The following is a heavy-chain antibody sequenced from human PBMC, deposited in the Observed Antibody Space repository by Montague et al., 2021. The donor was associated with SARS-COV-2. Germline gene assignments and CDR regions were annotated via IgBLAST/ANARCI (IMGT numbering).Heavy chain of an antibody. CDR3: ARDRYSNASPDY. V-gene: IGHV3-21*01. Sequence: SLRLSCPASGFTFGTSTMIWVRQAPGKGLEWVSSISSGSSSILYADSVKGRFTISRDNAGNSLYLQMDSLRPEDTAVYFCARDRYSNASPDYWGQGTLVTVSS. J-gene: IGHJ4*02. D-gene: IGHD1-26*01. CDR2: ISSGSSSI. CDR1: GFTFGTST.